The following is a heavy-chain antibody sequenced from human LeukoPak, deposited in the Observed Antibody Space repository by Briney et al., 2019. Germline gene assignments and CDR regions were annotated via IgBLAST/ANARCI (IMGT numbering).Heavy chain of an antibody. V-gene: IGHV3-30*04. CDR3: AKAHPTNGVDP. D-gene: IGHD1-26*01. CDR2: ISYDGSNK. J-gene: IGHJ5*02. Sequence: GSLRLSCAASGFTFSNYAIHWVRQAPGKGLEWVALISYDGSNKYYAESVKGRFTISRDNSKNTLYLQMNSLRAEDTAVFYCAKAHPTNGVDPWGQGTLVTVSS. CDR1: GFTFSNYA.